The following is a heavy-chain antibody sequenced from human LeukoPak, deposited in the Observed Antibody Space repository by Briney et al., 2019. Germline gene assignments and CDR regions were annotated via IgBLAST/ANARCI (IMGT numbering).Heavy chain of an antibody. CDR3: ARERGLWFGELNWFDP. CDR1: GYMFTSYS. Sequence: ASVKVSCKASGYMFTSYSMNWVRQAPGQGLEWMGWINTNTGNPTYAEGFTGRFVFSLETSVSTAYLQISSLKAEDTAIYYCARERGLWFGELNWFDPWGQGTLVTVSS. D-gene: IGHD3-10*01. V-gene: IGHV7-4-1*02. J-gene: IGHJ5*02. CDR2: INTNTGNP.